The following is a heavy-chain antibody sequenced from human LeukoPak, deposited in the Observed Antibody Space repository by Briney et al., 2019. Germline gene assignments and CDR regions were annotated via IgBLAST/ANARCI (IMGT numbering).Heavy chain of an antibody. CDR2: INPNSGGT. V-gene: IGHV1-2*02. CDR1: GYTFTGYY. J-gene: IGHJ5*02. CDR3: ARDPAPRMITFGGPRRWFDP. D-gene: IGHD3-16*01. Sequence: ASVKVSCKASGYTFTGYYMHWVRQAPGQGLEWMGWINPNSGGTNYAQKFQGRVTMTRDTSISTAYMELSRLRSDDTAVYYCARDPAPRMITFGGPRRWFDPWGQGTLVTVSS.